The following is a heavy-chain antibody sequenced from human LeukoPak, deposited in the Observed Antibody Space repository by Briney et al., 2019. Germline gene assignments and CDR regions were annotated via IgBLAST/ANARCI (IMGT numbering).Heavy chain of an antibody. CDR3: ARLEYDILTGYTYYFDY. D-gene: IGHD3-9*01. CDR1: GYTFTSYG. Sequence: ASVKVSCKASGYTFTSYGISWVRQAPGQGREWMGWISAYNGNTNYAQKLQGRVTMTTDTSTSTAYMELRSLRSDDTAVYYCARLEYDILTGYTYYFDYWGQGTLVTVSS. CDR2: ISAYNGNT. V-gene: IGHV1-18*01. J-gene: IGHJ4*02.